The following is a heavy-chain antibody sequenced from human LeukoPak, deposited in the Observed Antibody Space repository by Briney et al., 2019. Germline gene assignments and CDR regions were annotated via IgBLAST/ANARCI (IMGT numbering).Heavy chain of an antibody. CDR3: STRTAYYDFWSGYYFDY. CDR1: GFTFSNAW. V-gene: IGHV3-15*01. CDR2: IKSKTDGGTT. J-gene: IGHJ4*02. Sequence: GGSLRLSCAASGFTFSNAWMSWVRQAPGKGLEWVGRIKSKTDGGTTDYAAPVKGRFTISRDDSKNTLYLQMNSLKTEDTAVYYCSTRTAYYDFWSGYYFDYWGQGTLVTVSS. D-gene: IGHD3-3*01.